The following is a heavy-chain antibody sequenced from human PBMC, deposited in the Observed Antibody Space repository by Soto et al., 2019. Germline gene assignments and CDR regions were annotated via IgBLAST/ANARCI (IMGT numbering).Heavy chain of an antibody. CDR2: ITGGGGGT. V-gene: IGHV3-23*01. Sequence: EVQLLESGGGLVQPGGSLRLSCAASGFTFSSYAMSWVRQAPGKGLEWVSGITGGGGGTYYADSVKGRLTISRDNSRNTLYLQMNSLRAEDTAVYYCAKRPTSLPFDCWGQGTLVTVSS. CDR3: AKRPTSLPFDC. D-gene: IGHD2-2*01. J-gene: IGHJ4*02. CDR1: GFTFSSYA.